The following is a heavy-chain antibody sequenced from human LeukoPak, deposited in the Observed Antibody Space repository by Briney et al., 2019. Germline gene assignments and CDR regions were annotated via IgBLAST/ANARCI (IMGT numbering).Heavy chain of an antibody. CDR2: ISGSGGST. CDR1: GFTFSSYA. V-gene: IGHV3-23*01. Sequence: GGSLRLSCAASGFTFSSYAMSWVRQAPGKELEWVSAISGSGGSTYYADSVKGRFTISRDNSKNTLYLQMNSLRAEDTAVYYCAKASYGDYVGYFDYWGQGTLVTVSS. CDR3: AKASYGDYVGYFDY. D-gene: IGHD4-17*01. J-gene: IGHJ4*02.